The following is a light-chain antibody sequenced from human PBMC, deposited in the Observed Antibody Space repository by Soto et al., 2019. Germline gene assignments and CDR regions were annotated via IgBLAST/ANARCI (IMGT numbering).Light chain of an antibody. J-gene: IGLJ3*02. CDR2: VNT. V-gene: IGLV1-40*01. CDR1: SSNIGADFG. CDR3: QSYDRSLSGWV. Sequence: QSALIQPPSVSGAPGQTITISCTGSSSNIGADFGVHWYQQLPGAAPKLVIFVNTNRPSGVPDRFSGSKSGTSASLAITGLQAEDEADYYCQSYDRSLSGWVFGTGTKLTVL.